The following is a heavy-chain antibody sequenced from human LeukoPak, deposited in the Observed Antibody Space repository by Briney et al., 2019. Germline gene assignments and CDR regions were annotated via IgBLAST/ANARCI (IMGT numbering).Heavy chain of an antibody. V-gene: IGHV2-5*02. D-gene: IGHD3-3*01. Sequence: SGPTLVKPTQTLMLTCTFSGFSLSTRGVGVGWIRQPPGKALEWLPLIYWDDDKRYSPSLQSRLTITKDTSKNQVVLTMTNMDPVDTATYYCAHGTDYDFWSGSSGGFDYWGQGTLVTVSS. CDR3: AHGTDYDFWSGSSGGFDY. J-gene: IGHJ4*02. CDR1: GFSLSTRGVG. CDR2: IYWDDDK.